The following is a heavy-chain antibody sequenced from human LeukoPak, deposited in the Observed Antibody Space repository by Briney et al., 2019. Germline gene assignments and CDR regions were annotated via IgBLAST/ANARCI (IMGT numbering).Heavy chain of an antibody. J-gene: IGHJ2*01. D-gene: IGHD3-10*01. Sequence: SQTLSLTCAVYGGSFSGYYWSWIRQPPGEGLEWIGEINHSGSTNYNPSLKSRVTISVDTSKNQFSLKLSSVTAADTAVYYCARLPQKGITMVRGANWYFDLWGRGTLVTVSS. CDR3: ARLPQKGITMVRGANWYFDL. CDR1: GGSFSGYY. V-gene: IGHV4-34*01. CDR2: INHSGST.